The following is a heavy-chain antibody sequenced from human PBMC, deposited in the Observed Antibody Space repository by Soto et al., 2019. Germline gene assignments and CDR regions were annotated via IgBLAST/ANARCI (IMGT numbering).Heavy chain of an antibody. V-gene: IGHV4-34*01. CDR1: GGSFSGYY. Sequence: SETLSLTCAVYGGSFSGYYWSWIRQPPGKGLEWIGEINHSGSTNYNPSLKSRVTISVDTSKNQFSLKLSSVTAADTAVYYCARVFGVRLQLYGMDVWGQGTTVTVSS. J-gene: IGHJ6*02. CDR2: INHSGST. D-gene: IGHD3-16*01. CDR3: ARVFGVRLQLYGMDV.